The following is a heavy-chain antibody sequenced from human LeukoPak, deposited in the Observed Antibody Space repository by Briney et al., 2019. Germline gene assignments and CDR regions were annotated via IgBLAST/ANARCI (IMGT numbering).Heavy chain of an antibody. CDR1: GGSFSGYY. Sequence: SETLSLTCAVYGGSFSGYYWSWIRQPPGKGLEWIGEINHSGSTNYNPSLTSRVTISVDTSKNQFSLKLSSLTAADTAVYYCARRAIEVVPAAMRDYYYYGMDVWGKGTTVTVSS. CDR2: INHSGST. J-gene: IGHJ6*04. D-gene: IGHD2-2*01. CDR3: ARRAIEVVPAAMRDYYYYGMDV. V-gene: IGHV4-34*01.